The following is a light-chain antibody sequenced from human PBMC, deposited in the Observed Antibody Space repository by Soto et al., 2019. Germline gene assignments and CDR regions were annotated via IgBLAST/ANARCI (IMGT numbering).Light chain of an antibody. J-gene: IGKJ2*01. CDR2: GAS. CDR3: EQYNSWPPLYT. CDR1: QSVSHN. Sequence: EIVMTQSPATLSVSPGEGATLSCRASQSVSHNLDWYQQKPGQAPRLLIYGASTRATGIPTRFSGSGSGTEFTLTISSLQSVDFAVYYCEQYNSWPPLYTFGQGTKLEIK. V-gene: IGKV3-15*01.